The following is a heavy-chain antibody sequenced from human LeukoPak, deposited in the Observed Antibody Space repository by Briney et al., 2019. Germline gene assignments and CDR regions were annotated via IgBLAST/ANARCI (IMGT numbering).Heavy chain of an antibody. CDR2: IYPGDSDT. CDR1: GYSFTSYW. J-gene: IGHJ4*02. D-gene: IGHD1-26*01. CDR3: GRESGSNHTAYRN. Sequence: GESLKISCKGSGYSFTSYWIGWVRQMPGKGLEWMGIIYPGDSDTRYSPSFQGQVTISADKSLSTAYLQWSSLKASDTAMYYCGRESGSNHTAYRNWGQGTRVTVPS. V-gene: IGHV5-51*01.